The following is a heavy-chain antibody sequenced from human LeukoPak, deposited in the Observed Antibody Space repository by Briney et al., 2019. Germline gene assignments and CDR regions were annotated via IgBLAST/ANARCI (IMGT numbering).Heavy chain of an antibody. J-gene: IGHJ6*03. V-gene: IGHV3-7*01. D-gene: IGHD4-11*01. CDR2: IKQDGSEK. CDR1: GFTFSSYA. Sequence: GGSLRLSCAASGFTFSSYAMSWVRQAPGKGLEWVANIKQDGSEKYYVDSVKGRFTISRDNAKNSLYLQMNSLRAEDTAVYYCARVFGSNYYYYYYYYMDVWGKGTTVTVSS. CDR3: ARVFGSNYYYYYYYYMDV.